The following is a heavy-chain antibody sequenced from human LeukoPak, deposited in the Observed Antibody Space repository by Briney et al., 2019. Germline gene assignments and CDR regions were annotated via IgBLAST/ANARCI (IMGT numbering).Heavy chain of an antibody. CDR1: GFTITNHW. J-gene: IGHJ4*02. D-gene: IGHD1-26*01. V-gene: IGHV3-74*03. CDR3: ATVFKGSSLQDY. CDR2: IKGDERSA. Sequence: GGSLRLSCAASGFTITNHWMYWVRQAPGRGLVWVSRIKGDERSAAYADSVKGRFTISRDNAKNTLYLRMNSLRAEDTAVYYCATVFKGSSLQDYWGQGTLVTVSS.